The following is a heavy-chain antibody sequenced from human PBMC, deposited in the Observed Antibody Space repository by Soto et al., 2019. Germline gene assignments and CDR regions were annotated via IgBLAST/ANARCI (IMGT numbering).Heavy chain of an antibody. CDR1: GFAVSDYS. J-gene: IGHJ2*01. CDR3: AKMGGLLGATYDWYFDL. D-gene: IGHD1-26*01. CDR2: ISGSGSTT. V-gene: IGHV3-48*02. Sequence: LRLSCAASGFAVSDYSMNWVRQAPGKGLGWVSYISGSGSTTYYADSVKGRFTISRDSAKNSLYLQMNGLTDEDTAVYYCAKMGGLLGATYDWYFDLWGRGTLVTVSS.